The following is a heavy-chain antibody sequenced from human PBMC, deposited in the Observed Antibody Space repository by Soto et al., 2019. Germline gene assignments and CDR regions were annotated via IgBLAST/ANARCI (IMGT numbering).Heavy chain of an antibody. CDR2: ISYDGSNR. Sequence: QVQLVESGGGVVQPGRSLRLSCAASGFTFSNYGMHWVRQAPGKGLEWVAVISYDGSNRYYTDSVKGRFTISRDNSKSTLYLQMNSMRAEDTAVYYCAKGRHNENSNPNGQDKINYYYYYVMDVWGQGTTVTVSS. D-gene: IGHD4-4*01. CDR3: AKGRHNENSNPNGQDKINYYYYYVMDV. J-gene: IGHJ6*02. CDR1: GFTFSNYG. V-gene: IGHV3-30*18.